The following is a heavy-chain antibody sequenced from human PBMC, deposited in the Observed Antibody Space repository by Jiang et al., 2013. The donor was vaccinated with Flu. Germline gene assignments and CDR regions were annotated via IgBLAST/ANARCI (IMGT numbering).Heavy chain of an antibody. J-gene: IGHJ4*02. D-gene: IGHD6-13*01. V-gene: IGHV3-23*01. Sequence: VQLLESGGGLVQPGGSLRLSCAASGFTFSSYAMSWVRQAPGKGLEWVSAISGSGGNTYYADSVKGRFTISRDNSKNTLYLQMNSLRAEDTAVYYCANGPYNSNNWLLSRIDYWGQGTLVTVSS. CDR2: ISGSGGNT. CDR1: GFTFSSYA. CDR3: ANGPYNSNNWLLSRIDY.